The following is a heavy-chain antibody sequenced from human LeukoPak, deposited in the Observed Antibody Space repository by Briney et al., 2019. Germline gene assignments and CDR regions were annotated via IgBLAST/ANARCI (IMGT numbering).Heavy chain of an antibody. CDR2: IHHSGST. V-gene: IGHV4-61*05. CDR3: AGGGLVRGTGTVYPDY. CDR1: GGSISSSSYY. Sequence: SETLSLTCTVSGGSISSSSYYWNWIRQPPGKGLEWIAYIHHSGSTNYNPSLKSRVTISVDMSKNQFSLKLSSVTAADTAVYYCAGGGLVRGTGTVYPDYWGQGTLVTVSS. D-gene: IGHD3-16*01. J-gene: IGHJ4*02.